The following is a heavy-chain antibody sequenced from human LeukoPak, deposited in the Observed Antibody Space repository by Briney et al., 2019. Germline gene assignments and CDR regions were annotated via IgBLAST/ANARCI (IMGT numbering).Heavy chain of an antibody. V-gene: IGHV3-23*01. Sequence: GGSLRLSCAASGFTFSSYAMSWLRQAPGKGLEWVSAISGSGGSTYYADSVKGRFTSSRDNSKNTLYLQMNSLRAEDTAVYYCAKGISSTSCFDYWGQGTLVTVSS. D-gene: IGHD2-2*01. J-gene: IGHJ4*02. CDR3: AKGISSTSCFDY. CDR2: ISGSGGST. CDR1: GFTFSSYA.